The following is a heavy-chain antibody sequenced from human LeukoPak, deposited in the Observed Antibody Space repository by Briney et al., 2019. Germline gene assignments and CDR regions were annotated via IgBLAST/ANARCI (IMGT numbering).Heavy chain of an antibody. J-gene: IGHJ1*01. V-gene: IGHV4-39*07. Sequence: PSETLSLTCTVSGGSISSSSYYWGWIRQPPGKGLEWIGGIYYSGSTYYNPSLKSRVTISVDTSKNQFSLRLTSVTAADTAVYYCARVARYGGYTQYFQPWGQGTLVTISS. CDR2: IYYSGST. CDR1: GGSISSSSYY. D-gene: IGHD4-23*01. CDR3: ARVARYGGYTQYFQP.